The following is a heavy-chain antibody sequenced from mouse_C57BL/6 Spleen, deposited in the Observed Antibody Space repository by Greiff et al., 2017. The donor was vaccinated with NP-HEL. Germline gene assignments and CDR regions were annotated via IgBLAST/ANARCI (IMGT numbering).Heavy chain of an antibody. J-gene: IGHJ4*01. CDR2: IRSKSNNYAT. CDR3: VRQNYYGSSYGAMDY. V-gene: IGHV10-1*01. D-gene: IGHD1-1*01. Sequence: DVMLVESGGGLVQPKGSLKLSCAASGFSFNTYAMNWVRQAPGKGLEWVARIRSKSNNYATYYADSVKDRFTISRDDSESMLYLQMNNLKTEDTAMYYCVRQNYYGSSYGAMDYWGQGTSVTVSS. CDR1: GFSFNTYA.